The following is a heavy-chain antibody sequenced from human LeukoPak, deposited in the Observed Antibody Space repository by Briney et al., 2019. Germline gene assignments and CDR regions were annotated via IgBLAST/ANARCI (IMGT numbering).Heavy chain of an antibody. CDR1: GGSVSDSGYY. CDR3: ARDLRSSIFDY. V-gene: IGHV4-39*07. CDR2: IYYSGST. D-gene: IGHD6-6*01. Sequence: ASETLSLTCTISGGSVSDSGYYWGWIRQPPGKGLEWIGNIYYSGSTYYNPSIKSRVTISVDTSKNQVSLKLSSVTAADTAVYYCARDLRSSIFDYWGQGTLVTVSS. J-gene: IGHJ4*02.